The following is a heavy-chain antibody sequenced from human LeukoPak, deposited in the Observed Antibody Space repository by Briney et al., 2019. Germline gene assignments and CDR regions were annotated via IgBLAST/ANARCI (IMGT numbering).Heavy chain of an antibody. V-gene: IGHV3-23*01. CDR2: IHRSGDNT. J-gene: IGHJ4*02. D-gene: IGHD2-21*01. CDR1: GITFGTYA. Sequence: GGSLRLSCAASGITFGTYAMTWVRQAPGKGLEWVSTIHRSGDNTFYSDSVRGRFTISRDNSKSTVYLQMNSLRADDTALYYCARESGGDWGYFDYWGQGTLVTASS. CDR3: ARESGGDWGYFDY.